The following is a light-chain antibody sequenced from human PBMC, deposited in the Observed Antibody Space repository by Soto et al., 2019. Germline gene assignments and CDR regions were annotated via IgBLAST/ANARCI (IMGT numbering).Light chain of an antibody. Sequence: EIVLTQSPATLSVSPGERVTLSCRASQSVRSKLAWYQQRTGQAPRVLIYDTSTRATGLPARFSGSGSGTEFTLTISSLQSEDSAVYYCQQYNNWSAITFGQGTRLEIK. CDR3: QQYNNWSAIT. J-gene: IGKJ5*01. CDR2: DTS. V-gene: IGKV3-15*01. CDR1: QSVRSK.